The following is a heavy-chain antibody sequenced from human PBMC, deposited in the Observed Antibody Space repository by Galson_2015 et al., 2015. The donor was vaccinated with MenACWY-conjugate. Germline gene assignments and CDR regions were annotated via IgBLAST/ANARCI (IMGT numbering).Heavy chain of an antibody. Sequence: SLRLSCAASGFIFNNYWMSWVRQVPGKGPEWVANIKQDGSEKYYVDSVRGRFTISRDNAKNSLYLQMNSLRAEDTAVYYCARDLGFYCSRNDCYSPYWRQGTLVTVPS. CDR3: ARDLGFYCSRNDCYSPY. CDR1: GFIFNNYW. V-gene: IGHV3-7*03. J-gene: IGHJ4*02. D-gene: IGHD2-2*01. CDR2: IKQDGSEK.